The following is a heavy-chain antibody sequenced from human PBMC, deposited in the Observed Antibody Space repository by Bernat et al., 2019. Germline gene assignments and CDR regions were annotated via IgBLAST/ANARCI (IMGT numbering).Heavy chain of an antibody. J-gene: IGHJ6*02. CDR2: IYSGGTT. V-gene: IGHV3-66*01. CDR1: GFTVSSNY. Sequence: EVQLVESGGGLVQPGGSLRLSCAASGFTVSSNYMTWVRQAPGKGLEWVSVIYSGGTTYYADSVKGRFTISRDKSKNTLYLQMNSLRAEDTAVYYCARETRYGMDVWGQGTTVTVSS. CDR3: ARETRYGMDV.